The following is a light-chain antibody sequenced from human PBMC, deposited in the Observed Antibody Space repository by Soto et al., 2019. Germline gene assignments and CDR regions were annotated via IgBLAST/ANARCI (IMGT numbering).Light chain of an antibody. J-gene: IGKJ1*01. CDR1: QSVSSSY. V-gene: IGKV3-20*01. Sequence: EIVLTQSPGTLSLSPGEIATLSCRASQSVSSSYLAWYQQKPGQAPRLLIYGASSRATGIPDRFSGSGSGTDFTLTISRLEPEDFAVYYCQQYGSSPPPWTFGQGTKVEIK. CDR3: QQYGSSPPPWT. CDR2: GAS.